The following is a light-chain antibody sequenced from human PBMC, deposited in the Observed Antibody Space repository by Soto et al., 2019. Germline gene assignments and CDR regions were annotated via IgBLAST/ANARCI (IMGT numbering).Light chain of an antibody. CDR1: RSNIGNNY. V-gene: IGLV1-51*01. CDR2: DNN. Sequence: QSVLTQPPSVSVAPGQKVTISCSGSRSNIGNNYVSWYQQLPGTAPKLLIYDNNKRPSGIPDRFSGSKSGTSGTLDITGLQTGDEADYYCATWDYSLTGEVFGGGTKLTVL. J-gene: IGLJ2*01. CDR3: ATWDYSLTGEV.